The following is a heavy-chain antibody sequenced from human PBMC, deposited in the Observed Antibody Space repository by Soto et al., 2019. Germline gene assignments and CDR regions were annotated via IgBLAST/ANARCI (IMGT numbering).Heavy chain of an antibody. D-gene: IGHD3-16*02. CDR2: IYHDGTT. V-gene: IGHV4-38-2*02. CDR1: GYSISRGYY. Sequence: SETLSLTCTVSGYSISRGYYWGWIRQPPGKGLQWIGTIYHDGTTYSNPSLNGRVTISVSTSQNRFSLTLRSVTAADTAVHYCARVPYHYARGTYRPRWFDPWGQGTLVTVSS. J-gene: IGHJ5*02. CDR3: ARVPYHYARGTYRPRWFDP.